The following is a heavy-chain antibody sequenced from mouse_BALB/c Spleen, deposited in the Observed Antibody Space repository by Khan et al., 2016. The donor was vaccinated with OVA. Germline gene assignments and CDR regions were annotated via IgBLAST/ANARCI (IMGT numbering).Heavy chain of an antibody. Sequence: QVQLQQSGAELVRPGVSVKLSCKGAGYTFTDYTIYWGMQSHAKSLEWCGVISTYYGDAKYNQKFKDKVTMTGDKSSNTVYMDFASLTSADSAIYYWARSFITTASLYAMDYWGQGTSVTVSS. V-gene: IGHV1S137*01. J-gene: IGHJ4*01. D-gene: IGHD1-2*01. CDR1: GYTFTDYT. CDR3: ARSFITTASLYAMDY. CDR2: ISTYYGDA.